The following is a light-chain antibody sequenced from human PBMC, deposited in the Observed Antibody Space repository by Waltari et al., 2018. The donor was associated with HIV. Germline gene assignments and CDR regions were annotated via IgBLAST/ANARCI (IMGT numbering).Light chain of an antibody. V-gene: IGLV2-14*01. J-gene: IGLJ2*01. CDR3: SSYTSSNTLI. CDR1: SNDIGGYNF. Sequence: HSALTQPASVSGSPGQSLTLPCTGPSNDIGGYNFVSWYQPHPGKAPKLMISEVSNRPSGVSDRCSGSKSGNTASLTIAGLQAEDEADYYCSSYTSSNTLIFGGGTRLTVL. CDR2: EVS.